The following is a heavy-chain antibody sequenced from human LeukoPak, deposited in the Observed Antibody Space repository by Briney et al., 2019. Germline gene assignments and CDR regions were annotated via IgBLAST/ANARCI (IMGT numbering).Heavy chain of an antibody. CDR3: ARGVPLYDYYYYIDV. CDR1: GGTFSSYA. V-gene: IGHV1-69*05. Sequence: ASVKVSCKASGGTFSSYAISWVRQAPGQGLEWMGRIIPIFGTANYAQKFQGRVTITTDESTSTAYMELSSLRSEDTAVYYCARGVPLYDYYYYIDVWGKGTTVTVSS. CDR2: IIPIFGTA. J-gene: IGHJ6*03.